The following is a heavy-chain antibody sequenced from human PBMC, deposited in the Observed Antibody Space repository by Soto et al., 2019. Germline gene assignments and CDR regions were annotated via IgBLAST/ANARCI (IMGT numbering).Heavy chain of an antibody. Sequence: QVQLQESGPGLVKPSQTLSLTCTVSGGSISSGGFYWSWIRQHPGKGLEWIGYIYYSGRTYNNPSLNSRVTISVDKSRKHFSLKLTSVTAADTAVYYCARLNWNDEGNWFDPWGQGTLVTVSS. J-gene: IGHJ5*02. D-gene: IGHD1-20*01. CDR2: IYYSGRT. CDR1: GGSISSGGFY. V-gene: IGHV4-31*03. CDR3: ARLNWNDEGNWFDP.